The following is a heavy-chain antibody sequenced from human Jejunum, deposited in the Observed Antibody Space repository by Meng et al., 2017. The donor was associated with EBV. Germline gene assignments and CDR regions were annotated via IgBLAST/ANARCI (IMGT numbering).Heavy chain of an antibody. CDR2: LYYAGKA. V-gene: IGHV4-61*01. D-gene: IGHD5-12*01. Sequence: QVPRQESGPGLVKPSETRSLTCSVSGDSVTGYNYWTWIRQPPGKGLEWIGNLYYAGKAIYKPSLQSRVTISVDTSKNQISLKVTSVTAADTAIYYCARGRGYDYGDSWGQGTLVTVSS. J-gene: IGHJ5*02. CDR3: ARGRGYDYGDS. CDR1: GDSVTGYNY.